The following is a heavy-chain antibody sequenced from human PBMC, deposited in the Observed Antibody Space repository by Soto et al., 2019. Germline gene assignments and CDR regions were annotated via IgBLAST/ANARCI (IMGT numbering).Heavy chain of an antibody. CDR1: GGSISSGDYY. CDR2: IYYSGST. J-gene: IGHJ5*02. Sequence: PSEPLSLTCTVSGGSISSGDYYWSWIRQPPGKGLEWIGYIYYSGSTYYNPSLKSRVTISVDTSKNQFSLKLSSVTAADTAVYYCARSQPVSGWFDPWGQGTLVTVSS. CDR3: ARSQPVSGWFDP. V-gene: IGHV4-30-4*01.